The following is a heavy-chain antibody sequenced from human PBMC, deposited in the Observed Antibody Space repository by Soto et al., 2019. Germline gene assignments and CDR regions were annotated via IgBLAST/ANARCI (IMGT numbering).Heavy chain of an antibody. CDR2: TYNSGGT. CDR1: GASISHGGYS. J-gene: IGHJ4*02. V-gene: IGHV4-30-2*01. CDR3: AAGSKSTLNF. Sequence: QMQLQESGSGLVKPSQTLSLTCAVSGASISHGGYSWSWIRQPPGKGLEWIGYTYNSGGTYYNPSINSRVTIWIDRSKNQFSLTLSSVTAADTAVYYCAAGSKSTLNFWGPGTLVTVSS. D-gene: IGHD3-10*01.